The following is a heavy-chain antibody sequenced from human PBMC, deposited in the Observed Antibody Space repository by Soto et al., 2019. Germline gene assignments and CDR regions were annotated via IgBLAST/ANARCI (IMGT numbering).Heavy chain of an antibody. D-gene: IGHD3-10*01. Sequence: EVQLVESGGGLVQPGGSLRLSCAGSALTASKNYMSWVRQPPGKGLEWVSVIYSGGTTYYADSVKDRFSISRDNSKSTLYLQMDTLRAGDTAVYYCARGGSGSDWDYYGMDVWGQWTTVTVSS. J-gene: IGHJ6*02. CDR3: ARGGSGSDWDYYGMDV. CDR2: IYSGGTT. V-gene: IGHV3-66*01. CDR1: ALTASKNY.